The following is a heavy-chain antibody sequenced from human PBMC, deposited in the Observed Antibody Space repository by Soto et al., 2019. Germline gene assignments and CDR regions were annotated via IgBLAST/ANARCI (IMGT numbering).Heavy chain of an antibody. CDR2: IYSSGST. CDR3: ARDEVDTAMETGYYGMDV. V-gene: IGHV3-53*01. CDR1: GFTVSSNY. J-gene: IGHJ6*02. D-gene: IGHD5-18*01. Sequence: GGSLRLSCAASGFTVSSNYMSWIRQAPGKGLEWVAVIYSSGSTYYADSVKGRFTISRDNSKNTLYLQMNSLRAEDTAVYYCARDEVDTAMETGYYGMDVWGQGTTGTVSS.